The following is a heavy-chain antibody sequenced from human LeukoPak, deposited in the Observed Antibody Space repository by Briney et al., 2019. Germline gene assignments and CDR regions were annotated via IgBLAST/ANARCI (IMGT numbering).Heavy chain of an antibody. Sequence: SETLSLTCTVSGASISNEFWSWIRQPPGKGLEYIGYISYSGSFKYNPSLESRVNISVDTSKNQFSLKLSSVSAADTAVYYCARRIQLRTEGDWFDPWGQGTLVTVSS. CDR2: ISYSGSF. V-gene: IGHV4-59*08. CDR1: GASISNEF. D-gene: IGHD5-18*01. CDR3: ARRIQLRTEGDWFDP. J-gene: IGHJ5*02.